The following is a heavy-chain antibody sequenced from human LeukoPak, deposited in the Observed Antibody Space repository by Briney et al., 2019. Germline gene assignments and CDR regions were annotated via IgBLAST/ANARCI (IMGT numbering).Heavy chain of an antibody. Sequence: PSQTLSLTCAVSGGSISSGGYSWSWIRQPPGKGLEWIGYIYHSGSTYYNPSLKSRATISVDRSKNQFSLKLSSVTAADTAVYYCARVRRFLEWSDAFDIWGQGTMVTVSS. CDR2: IYHSGST. D-gene: IGHD3-3*01. J-gene: IGHJ3*02. V-gene: IGHV4-30-2*01. CDR3: ARVRRFLEWSDAFDI. CDR1: GGSISSGGYS.